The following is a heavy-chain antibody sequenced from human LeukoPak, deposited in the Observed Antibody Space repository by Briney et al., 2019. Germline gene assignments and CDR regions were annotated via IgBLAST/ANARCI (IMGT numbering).Heavy chain of an antibody. CDR1: GYTPSSYA. V-gene: IGHV3-23*01. CDR2: ISGSGGST. Sequence: GGSLRLSCAASGYTPSSYAMRWVRQAPGKGLEWGPAISGSGGSTYYADAVKGRFAISRDNSKNTLYLQMNSPRAEDTAVYYCAKDLENFMSIWGQGTMVTVSS. CDR3: AKDLENFMSI. J-gene: IGHJ3*02. D-gene: IGHD3-3*01.